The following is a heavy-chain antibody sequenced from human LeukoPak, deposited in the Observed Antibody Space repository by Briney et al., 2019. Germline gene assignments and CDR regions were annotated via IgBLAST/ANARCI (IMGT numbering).Heavy chain of an antibody. Sequence: ASVKVSFKASGYTFTSHYIHWVRQAPGQGLEWMGLINPSGGSTSYAQMFQGRVTMTRDTSTSTVYMELSSLRSEDTAVYYCARDRGGNTYWFDPWGQGTLVTVSS. CDR3: ARDRGGNTYWFDP. CDR2: INPSGGST. CDR1: GYTFTSHY. J-gene: IGHJ5*02. V-gene: IGHV1-46*01. D-gene: IGHD4-23*01.